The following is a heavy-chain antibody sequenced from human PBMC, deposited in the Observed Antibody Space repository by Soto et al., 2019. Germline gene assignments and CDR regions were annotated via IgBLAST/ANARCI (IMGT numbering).Heavy chain of an antibody. CDR3: ARDILSGGAYPDS. CDR1: GFTFSTYT. Sequence: PGGSLRLSCAASGFTFSTYTMNWVRQAPGKGLEWISSISSGSSYIYYAGSVKGRFTISRDNAKNSLFLQMNSLRADDTAVYYCARDILSGGAYPDSWGRGNMVTGYS. D-gene: IGHD3-10*01. V-gene: IGHV3-21*01. CDR2: ISSGSSYI. J-gene: IGHJ5*01.